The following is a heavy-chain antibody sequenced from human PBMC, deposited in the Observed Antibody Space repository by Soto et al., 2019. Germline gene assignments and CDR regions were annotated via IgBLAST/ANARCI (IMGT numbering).Heavy chain of an antibody. J-gene: IGHJ5*02. Sequence: PSQTRSVTCGVSGDFISSGASSRSWIRQPPGRRLVRVGHIFHGGTTFYNPSLKSRVAISEDRSKNQFSLNLGSVTAADTAVYYCARGRTGLFCNRNKCPGNRFDPWGRRTLVTVS. V-gene: IGHV4-30-2*01. CDR2: IFHGGTT. D-gene: IGHD2-2*01. CDR1: GDFISSGASS. CDR3: ARGRTGLFCNRNKCPGNRFDP.